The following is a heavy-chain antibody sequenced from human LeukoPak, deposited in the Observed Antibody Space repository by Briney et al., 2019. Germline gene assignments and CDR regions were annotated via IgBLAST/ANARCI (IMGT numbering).Heavy chain of an antibody. CDR3: ASGYCSGGSCYSVGGFDI. D-gene: IGHD2-15*01. J-gene: IGHJ3*02. Sequence: ASVKVSCKASGYTFTGYYMHWVRQAPGQGLEWMGWINPNSGGTNYAQKFQGRATMTRDTSTSTAYMELSRLRSDDTAVYYCASGYCSGGSCYSVGGFDIWGQGTMVTVSS. V-gene: IGHV1-2*02. CDR2: INPNSGGT. CDR1: GYTFTGYY.